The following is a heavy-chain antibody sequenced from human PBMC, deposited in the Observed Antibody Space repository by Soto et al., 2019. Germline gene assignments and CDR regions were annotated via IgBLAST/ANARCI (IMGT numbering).Heavy chain of an antibody. CDR2: IYYSGST. Sequence: SETLSLTCTVSGGSISSYYWSWIRQPPGKGLEWIGYIYYSGSTNYNPSLKSRVTISVDTSKNQFSLKLSSVTAADTAVYYCATTETIAGGPTSDYWGQGTLVTVSS. CDR3: ATTETIAGGPTSDY. J-gene: IGHJ4*02. CDR1: GGSISSYY. D-gene: IGHD4-17*01. V-gene: IGHV4-59*01.